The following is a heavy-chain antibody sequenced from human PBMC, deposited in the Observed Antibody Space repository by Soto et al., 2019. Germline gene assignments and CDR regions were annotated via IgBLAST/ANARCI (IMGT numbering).Heavy chain of an antibody. CDR3: ARDPSIAVTYYFDY. V-gene: IGHV1-69*04. D-gene: IGHD6-19*01. CDR2: IIPILGIA. J-gene: IGHJ4*02. Sequence: SVKVSCKASGGTFSSYTISWVRQAPGQGLEWMGRIIPILGIANYAQKFQGRVTITADKSTSTAYMELSSLRSEDTAVYYCARDPSIAVTYYFDYWGQGTLVTVSS. CDR1: GGTFSSYT.